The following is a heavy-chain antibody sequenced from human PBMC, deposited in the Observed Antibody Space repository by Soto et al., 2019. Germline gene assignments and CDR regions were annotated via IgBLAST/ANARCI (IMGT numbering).Heavy chain of an antibody. CDR2: ISYDGGKK. V-gene: IGHV3-30*18. CDR3: AKDRGGYYFGFDY. J-gene: IGHJ4*02. D-gene: IGHD3-22*01. CDR1: RFTFSSYG. Sequence: GGSLRLSCAASRFTFSSYGMHWVRQAPGKGLEWVAVISYDGGKKYYADSVKGRFTISRDNSKNTLYLQMNSLRAEDTAVYYCAKDRGGYYFGFDYWGQGTLVTVSS.